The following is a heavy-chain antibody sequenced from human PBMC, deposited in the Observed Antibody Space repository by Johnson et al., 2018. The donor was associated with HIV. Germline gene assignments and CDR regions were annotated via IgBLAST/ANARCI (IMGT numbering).Heavy chain of an antibody. CDR2: IGGSAVST. Sequence: VQLVESGGGVVQPGRSLRLSCAASGLTFSKYAMNWVRQAPGKGLEWVSLIGGSAVSTYYADSVRGRFTISRDNSKNSLYLQMNSMRAEDTAVYYCARGPMIVRPHDAFDIWGQGTMVTVSS. D-gene: IGHD3-22*01. V-gene: IGHV3-23*04. J-gene: IGHJ3*02. CDR1: GLTFSKYA. CDR3: ARGPMIVRPHDAFDI.